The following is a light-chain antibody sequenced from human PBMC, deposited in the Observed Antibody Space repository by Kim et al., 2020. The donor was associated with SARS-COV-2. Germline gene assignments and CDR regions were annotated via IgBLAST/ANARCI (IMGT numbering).Light chain of an antibody. Sequence: DIQMTQSPSSLSASVGDRVTITCRASQSISTYLNWYQQKPGKAPNLLIYDASSLQSGVPSRFSGSGSGTDFTLTISSLRPDDFATYYCQQSYSTPRTLGQGTKLEI. CDR2: DAS. V-gene: IGKV1-39*01. J-gene: IGKJ2*01. CDR1: QSISTY. CDR3: QQSYSTPRT.